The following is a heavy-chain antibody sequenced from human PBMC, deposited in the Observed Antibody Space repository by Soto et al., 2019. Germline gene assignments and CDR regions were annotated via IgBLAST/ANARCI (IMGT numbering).Heavy chain of an antibody. CDR2: IYPGDSDT. V-gene: IGHV5-51*01. Sequence: PGESLKISCKGSGYSFTSYWIGWVRQMPGKGLEWMGIIYPGDSDTRYSPSFQGQVTISADKSISTAYLQWSSLKASDTAMYYCARPITGYSSGWYEFGYWGQGTLVTVSS. CDR3: ARPITGYSSGWYEFGY. D-gene: IGHD6-19*01. CDR1: GYSFTSYW. J-gene: IGHJ4*02.